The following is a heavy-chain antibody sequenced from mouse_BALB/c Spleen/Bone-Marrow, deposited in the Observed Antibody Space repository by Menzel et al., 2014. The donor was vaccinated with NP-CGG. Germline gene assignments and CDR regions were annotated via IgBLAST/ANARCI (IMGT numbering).Heavy chain of an antibody. D-gene: IGHD2-2*01. V-gene: IGHV1S81*02. CDR2: INPGNGRS. CDR3: ARYNAYDWYFDV. J-gene: IGHJ1*01. CDR1: GYTFTSYW. Sequence: VQLQQSGAELVKPGASVKLSCKASGYTFTSYWMHWVKQRPGQGLEWIGEINPGNGRSNYSEKFKSKATLTVDKSSSTTYMQLSSLTSEDSAVYSCARYNAYDWYFDVWGAGTTVTVYS.